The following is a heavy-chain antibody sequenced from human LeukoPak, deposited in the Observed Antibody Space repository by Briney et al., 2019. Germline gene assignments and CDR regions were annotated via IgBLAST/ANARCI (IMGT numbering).Heavy chain of an antibody. CDR3: ARQGRIVVVTTTHDAFDI. V-gene: IGHV5-51*01. J-gene: IGHJ3*02. Sequence: PGESLKTSCTGFGYSFTTYWIGWVRQMPGKGLEWMGIIYPGDSDARYSPSLQGQVTISVDKSISTAYLQWSSLKASDTAMYYCARQGRIVVVTTTHDAFDIWGQGTMVTVSS. D-gene: IGHD2-21*02. CDR1: GYSFTTYW. CDR2: IYPGDSDA.